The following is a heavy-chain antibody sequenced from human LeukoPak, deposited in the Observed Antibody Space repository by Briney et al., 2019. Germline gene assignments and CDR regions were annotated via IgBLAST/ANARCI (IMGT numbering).Heavy chain of an antibody. V-gene: IGHV3-23*01. CDR3: AKALWGTGAFDI. D-gene: IGHD3-16*01. CDR2: ISGSGGST. J-gene: IGHJ3*02. Sequence: PGGSLRLSCAASGFTFSSYAMSWVRQAPGKRLEWVSAISGSGGSTYYADSVKGRFTISRDNSKNTLYLQMNSLRAEDTAVYYCAKALWGTGAFDIWGQGTMVTVSS. CDR1: GFTFSSYA.